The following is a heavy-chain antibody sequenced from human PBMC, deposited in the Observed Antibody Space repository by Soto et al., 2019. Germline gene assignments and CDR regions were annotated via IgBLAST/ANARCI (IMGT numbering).Heavy chain of an antibody. D-gene: IGHD5-18*01. J-gene: IGHJ4*02. CDR1: GYTFTAYY. V-gene: IGHV1-2*02. CDR2: ISPYSGDT. CDR3: AIKGMDTSASPFDY. Sequence: ASAKVSCKASGYTFTAYYIHWVRQAPGQGLEWMGRISPYSGDTDSAQKFQGRVTMTRDTSISTAYMDLGRLRSDDTAVYYCAIKGMDTSASPFDYWGLGTLVTVSS.